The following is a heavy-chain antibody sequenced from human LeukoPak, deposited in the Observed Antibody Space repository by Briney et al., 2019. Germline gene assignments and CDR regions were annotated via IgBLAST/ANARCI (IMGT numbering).Heavy chain of an antibody. J-gene: IGHJ4*02. CDR3: AKVMAAAGTH. CDR2: ISGSGGST. Sequence: DWFSSISGSGGSTYYADSVKGRFTISRDNSKNTLYLQMNSLRAEDTAVYYCAKVMAAAGTHWGQGTLVTVSS. V-gene: IGHV3-23*01. D-gene: IGHD6-13*01.